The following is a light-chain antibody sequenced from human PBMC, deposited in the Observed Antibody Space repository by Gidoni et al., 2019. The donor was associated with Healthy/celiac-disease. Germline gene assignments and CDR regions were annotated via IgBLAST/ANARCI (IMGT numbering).Light chain of an antibody. Sequence: EIVLTQSPATLSLSPGERATLPCRASQSVSSYLAWYQQKPGQAPRLLIYDASNRATGIPARFSGSGSGTDFTLTISSLEPEDFAVYYCQQRSNWPTMYTFXQXTKLEIK. J-gene: IGKJ2*01. CDR1: QSVSSY. CDR3: QQRSNWPTMYT. CDR2: DAS. V-gene: IGKV3-11*01.